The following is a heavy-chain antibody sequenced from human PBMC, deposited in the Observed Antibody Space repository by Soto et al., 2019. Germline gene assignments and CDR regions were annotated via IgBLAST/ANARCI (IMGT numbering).Heavy chain of an antibody. V-gene: IGHV3-48*02. D-gene: IGHD3-16*01. CDR2: ISSSSSTI. CDR3: ARTFRDYVWGSPIPYYFDY. Sequence: GGSLSLSCAASGFTFSSYSMNWVRQAPGKGLEWVSYISSSSSTIYYADSVKGRFTISRDNAKNSLYLQMNSLRDEDTAVYYCARTFRDYVWGSPIPYYFDYWGQGTLVTVSS. J-gene: IGHJ4*02. CDR1: GFTFSSYS.